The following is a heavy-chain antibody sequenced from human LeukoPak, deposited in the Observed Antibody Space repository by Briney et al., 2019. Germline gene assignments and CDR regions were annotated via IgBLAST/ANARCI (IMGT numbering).Heavy chain of an antibody. CDR1: GGTFSSHA. CDR3: ARMEQQLVRDNWFDP. V-gene: IGHV1-69*04. CDR2: IIPIFGIA. J-gene: IGHJ5*02. Sequence: SVKVSCKASGGTFSSHAISWVRQAPGQGLEWMGRIIPIFGIANYAQKFQGRVTITADKSTSTAYMELSSLRSEDTAVYYCARMEQQLVRDNWFDPWGQGTLVTVSS. D-gene: IGHD6-13*01.